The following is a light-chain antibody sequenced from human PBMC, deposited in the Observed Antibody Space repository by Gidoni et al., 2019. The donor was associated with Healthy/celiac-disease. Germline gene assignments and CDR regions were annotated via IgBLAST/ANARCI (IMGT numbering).Light chain of an antibody. CDR2: DAS. J-gene: IGKJ1*01. V-gene: IGKV1-39*01. Sequence: DLHMTQSPSSLSASVGHRVTITCRASQRISSYLNWYQQKPGKAPKLLIYDASSLQSGVPSRFSGSGSGTDFTLTISSLQPEDFATYYCQQSYSTPRTFGQGTKVEIK. CDR1: QRISSY. CDR3: QQSYSTPRT.